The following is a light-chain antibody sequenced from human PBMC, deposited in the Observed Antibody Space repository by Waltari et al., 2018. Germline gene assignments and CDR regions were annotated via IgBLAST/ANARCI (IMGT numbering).Light chain of an antibody. CDR2: RNT. Sequence: SPGLTQPPSASVSPGQTAMITCSGSEFTDNYIYWFQQKSGQAPFLVIRRNTGRPSGIPERFSASDSGTTGTLVISGVEAEDEADYYCQSADDSGNNVLFGGGTKLTVL. J-gene: IGLJ2*01. CDR1: EFTDNY. CDR3: QSADDSGNNVL. V-gene: IGLV3-25*03.